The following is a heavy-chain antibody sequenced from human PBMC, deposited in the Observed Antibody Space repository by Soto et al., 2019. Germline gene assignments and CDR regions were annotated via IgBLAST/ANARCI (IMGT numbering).Heavy chain of an antibody. D-gene: IGHD2-8*01. CDR2: IYYSGST. V-gene: IGHV4-39*01. J-gene: IGHJ4*02. CDR3: ARQDIVLMAYDY. Sequence: PSETLSLTCTVSGGSISSSSYYWGWIRQPPGKGLNWIGSIYYSGSTYYNPSLKSRVTISVDTSKNQFSLKLSSVTAADTAVYYCARQDIVLMAYDYWGQGTLVTVSS. CDR1: GGSISSSSYY.